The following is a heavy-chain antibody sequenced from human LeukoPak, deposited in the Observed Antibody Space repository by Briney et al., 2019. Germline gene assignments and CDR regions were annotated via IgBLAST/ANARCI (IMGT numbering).Heavy chain of an antibody. V-gene: IGHV3-49*03. CDR2: IRSKAYGGTT. J-gene: IGHJ5*02. Sequence: PGRSLRLSCTASGFTFGDYAMSWFRQAPGKGLEWVGFIRSKAYGGTTEYAASVKGRFTISRDDSKSIAYLQMNSLKTEDTAVYYGTRAYTQLGFDPWGQGTLVTVSS. D-gene: IGHD2-2*01. CDR1: GFTFGDYA. CDR3: TRAYTQLGFDP.